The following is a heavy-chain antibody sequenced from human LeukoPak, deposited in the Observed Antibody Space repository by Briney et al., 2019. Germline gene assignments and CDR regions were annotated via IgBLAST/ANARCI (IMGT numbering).Heavy chain of an antibody. CDR3: AREGYYYDSSGYYPSSSYYYYYGMDV. D-gene: IGHD3-22*01. V-gene: IGHV4-61*02. CDR1: GGSISSGSYY. Sequence: PSETLSLTCTVSGGSISSGSYYWSWIRQPAGKGLEWIGRIDTSGSTNYNPSLKSRVTISVDTSKNQFSLKLSSVTAADTAVYYCAREGYYYDSSGYYPSSSYYYYYGMDVWGQGTTVTVSS. J-gene: IGHJ6*02. CDR2: IDTSGST.